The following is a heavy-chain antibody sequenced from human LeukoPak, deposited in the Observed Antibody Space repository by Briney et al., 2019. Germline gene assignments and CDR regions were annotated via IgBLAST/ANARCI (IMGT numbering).Heavy chain of an antibody. D-gene: IGHD3-22*01. V-gene: IGHV4-34*01. CDR1: GGSFSGYY. Sequence: PSETLSLTCAVYGGSFSGYYWSWLRQPPGKGLEWIGEINHSGSTNYNPSLKSRVTISVDTSKNQFSLKLSSVTAADTAVYYCARAPTYYYDSSGYPDAFDIWGQGTMVSVSS. CDR3: ARAPTYYYDSSGYPDAFDI. CDR2: INHSGST. J-gene: IGHJ3*02.